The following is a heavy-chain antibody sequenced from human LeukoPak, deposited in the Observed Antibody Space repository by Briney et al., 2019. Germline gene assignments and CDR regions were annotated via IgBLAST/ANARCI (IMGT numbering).Heavy chain of an antibody. D-gene: IGHD6-13*01. J-gene: IGHJ4*02. Sequence: GGSLRLSCVASGFTFSSYWMTWVRQAPGKGLEWVANIKTDGSQIYYVDSVKGRFTISRDNAKNSLYLQMNSLRAEDTAVYYCARGVGGSWYLGDLDYWGQGTLVTVSS. CDR3: ARGVGGSWYLGDLDY. CDR2: IKTDGSQI. V-gene: IGHV3-7*01. CDR1: GFTFSSYW.